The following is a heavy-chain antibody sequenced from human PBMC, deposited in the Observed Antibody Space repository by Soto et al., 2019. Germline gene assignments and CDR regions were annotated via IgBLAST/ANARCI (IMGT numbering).Heavy chain of an antibody. V-gene: IGHV1-18*01. J-gene: IGHJ5*02. D-gene: IGHD6-19*01. CDR3: ARVVVGQWLVNWFDP. CDR2: ISAYNGNT. Sequence: ASVKVSCKASGYTFTIYGISWVRQAPGQGLEWMGWISAYNGNTNYAQKLQGRVTMTTDTSTSTAYMELRSLRSDDTAVYYCARVVVGQWLVNWFDPWGQGTLVTVSS. CDR1: GYTFTIYG.